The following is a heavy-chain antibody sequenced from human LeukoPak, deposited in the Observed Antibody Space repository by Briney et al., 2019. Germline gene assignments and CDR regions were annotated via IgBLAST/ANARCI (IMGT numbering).Heavy chain of an antibody. CDR1: GFTFGSYA. CDR2: ISYDGSNK. D-gene: IGHD6-13*01. CDR3: ARDLQQQLTGNYFDY. Sequence: GGSLRLSCAASGFTFGSYAMHWVRQAPGKGLEWVAVISYDGSNKYYADSVKGRFTISRDNSKNTLYLQMNSLRAEDTAVYYCARDLQQQLTGNYFDYWGQGTLVTVSS. V-gene: IGHV3-30-3*01. J-gene: IGHJ4*02.